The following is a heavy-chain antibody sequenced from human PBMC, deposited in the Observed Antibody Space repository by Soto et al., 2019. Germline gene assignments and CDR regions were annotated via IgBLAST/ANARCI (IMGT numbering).Heavy chain of an antibody. CDR3: VRDSQYCFGGYCYSDFYGMDV. CDR2: IYYTGST. Sequence: SETLSLTCTVSGGSISTYYWTWIRQPPGKGLEWIGYIYYTGSTNYNPSLKSRVTMSLDTSKAQFSLKLSSVTAADTAVYFCVRDSQYCFGGYCYSDFYGMDVWGLGTTVTVSS. CDR1: GGSISTYY. D-gene: IGHD2-21*02. J-gene: IGHJ6*02. V-gene: IGHV4-59*01.